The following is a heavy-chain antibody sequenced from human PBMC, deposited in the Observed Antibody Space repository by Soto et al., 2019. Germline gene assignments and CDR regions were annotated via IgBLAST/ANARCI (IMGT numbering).Heavy chain of an antibody. D-gene: IGHD4-17*01. CDR1: GYIFTNYA. J-gene: IGHJ4*02. CDR3: AKDPNGDHLGVFDS. V-gene: IGHV3-23*01. CDR2: ISGNGGGT. Sequence: EVHLLESGGGMVQPGGSLRLSFAASGYIFTNYAMAWFRQAPGQGLEWVSAISGNGGGTHYTESVKGRFTISRDNSKNTLYLQMNSLTAEDTAVYYCAKDPNGDHLGVFDSWGQGTLVNVSS.